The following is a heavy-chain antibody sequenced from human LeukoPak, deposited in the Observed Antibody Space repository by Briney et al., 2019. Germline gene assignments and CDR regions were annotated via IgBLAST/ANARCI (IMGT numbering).Heavy chain of an antibody. V-gene: IGHV3-7*01. CDR2: IKQDGSEK. CDR1: GFTFSSYW. CDR3: VRAIGGYASY. Sequence: SGGSLRLSCAASGFTFSSYWMSWVRLAPGKGLEWVANIKQDGSEKYYVDSVKGRFTISRDNAHNSLYLQMNSLRAEDTAVYHCVRAIGGYASYWGQGTLVTVSS. J-gene: IGHJ4*02. D-gene: IGHD5-12*01.